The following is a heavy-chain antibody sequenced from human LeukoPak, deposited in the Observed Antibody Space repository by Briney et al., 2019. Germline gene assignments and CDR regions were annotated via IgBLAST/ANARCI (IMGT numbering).Heavy chain of an antibody. CDR2: IYYSGSI. CDR3: ARHRRYYDFWSGYFDY. V-gene: IGHV4-39*01. D-gene: IGHD3-3*01. Sequence: PSETLSLTCTVSGGSISSSSYYWGWIRQPPGKGLEWIGSIYYSGSIYYNPSLKSRVTISVDTSKNQFSLKLSSVTAADTAVYYCARHRRYYDFWSGYFDYWGQGTLVTVSS. J-gene: IGHJ4*02. CDR1: GGSISSSSYY.